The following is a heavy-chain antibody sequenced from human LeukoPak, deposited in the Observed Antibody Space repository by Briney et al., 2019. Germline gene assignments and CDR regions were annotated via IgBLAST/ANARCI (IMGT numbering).Heavy chain of an antibody. V-gene: IGHV4-34*01. CDR1: GVSFSGYY. CDR3: AREQLEGYSGSSGGFDY. D-gene: IGHD1-26*01. Sequence: PSETLSLTCAVYGVSFSGYYWSWIRQPPGKGLEWIGEINHSGSTNYNPSLKSRVTISVDTSKNQFSLKLSSVTAADTAVYYCAREQLEGYSGSSGGFDYWGQGTLVTVSS. J-gene: IGHJ4*02. CDR2: INHSGST.